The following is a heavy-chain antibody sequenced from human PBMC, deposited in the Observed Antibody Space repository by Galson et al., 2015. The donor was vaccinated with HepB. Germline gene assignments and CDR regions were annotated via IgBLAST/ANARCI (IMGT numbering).Heavy chain of an antibody. J-gene: IGHJ4*02. Sequence: SLRLSCAGSGFTFSYYGMGWVRQAPGRGLEWVSCITGSGSTTYYADSVKGRFTISRDNSKNTLYLQMNSLRADDSAVYYCANLDELIMGPFDYWGQGTLVTVSS. D-gene: IGHD2-8*01. CDR2: ITGSGSTT. CDR1: GFTFSYYG. CDR3: ANLDELIMGPFDY. V-gene: IGHV3-23*01.